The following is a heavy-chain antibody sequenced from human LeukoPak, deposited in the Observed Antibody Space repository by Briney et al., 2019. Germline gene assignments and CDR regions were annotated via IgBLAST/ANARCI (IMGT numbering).Heavy chain of an antibody. Sequence: PGGSLRLSCAPSGFTFNNYAMSWVRQAPGKGLEWVSAISGSGGSTYYADSVKGRFTISRDNSKNTLYLQMNGLRAEDTAVYYCARDPGTEYSSSSSRGYWGQGTLVTVSS. D-gene: IGHD6-6*01. V-gene: IGHV3-23*01. CDR2: ISGSGGST. J-gene: IGHJ4*02. CDR1: GFTFNNYA. CDR3: ARDPGTEYSSSSSRGY.